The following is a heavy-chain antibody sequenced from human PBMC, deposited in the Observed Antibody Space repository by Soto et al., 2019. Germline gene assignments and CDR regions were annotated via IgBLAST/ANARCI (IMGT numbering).Heavy chain of an antibody. CDR1: GFTFSSYV. CDR3: AKGRSSGYYYFDY. V-gene: IGHV3-23*01. D-gene: IGHD3-22*01. Sequence: GGSLRLSCAASGFTFSSYVMSWVRQAPGKGLEWVSAISGSGGSTYYADSVKGRFTISRDNSKNTLYLQMNSLRAEDTAVYYCAKGRSSGYYYFDYWGQGTLVTVSS. CDR2: ISGSGGST. J-gene: IGHJ4*02.